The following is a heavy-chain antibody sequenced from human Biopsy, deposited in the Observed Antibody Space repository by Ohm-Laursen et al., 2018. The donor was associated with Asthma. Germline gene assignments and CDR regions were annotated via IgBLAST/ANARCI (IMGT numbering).Heavy chain of an antibody. V-gene: IGHV3-74*01. D-gene: IGHD7-27*01. J-gene: IGHJ4*02. Sequence: SLRLSCAASGFTFSSYYMHWVRQAPGKGLVWVSNIKSDGSSTSYADSVKGRFTISRDNAKHTMYLQMNNLRAEDTAVYYCASELGIGYWGQGILVTVSS. CDR1: GFTFSSYY. CDR3: ASELGIGY. CDR2: IKSDGSST.